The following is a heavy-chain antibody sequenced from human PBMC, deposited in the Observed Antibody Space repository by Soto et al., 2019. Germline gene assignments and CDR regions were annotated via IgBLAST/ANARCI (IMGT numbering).Heavy chain of an antibody. J-gene: IGHJ6*03. D-gene: IGHD2-15*01. V-gene: IGHV3-66*01. CDR1: GFTVSSNY. CDR3: GREMVVAASYLYSYYRRV. CDR2: IYSGGST. Sequence: GGSLRLSRAASGFTVSSNYMSWVRQAPGKGLEWVSVIYSGGSTYYADSVKGRFTISRDNSKNTLYLQMNSLRAEDTAVYYCGREMVVAASYLYSYYRRVGGKGPTVPVS.